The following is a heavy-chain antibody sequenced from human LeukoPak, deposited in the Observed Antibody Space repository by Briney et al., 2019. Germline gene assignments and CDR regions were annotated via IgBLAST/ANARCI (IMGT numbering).Heavy chain of an antibody. J-gene: IGHJ4*02. D-gene: IGHD6-19*01. CDR1: GYTFTSYA. CDR2: SNAGNGNT. V-gene: IGHV1-3*02. Sequence: ASVKVSCKASGYTFTSYAMHWVRQAPGQRLEWMGWSNAGNGNTKYSQEFQGRVTITRDTSASTAYMELSRLRSDDTAVYYCARDKSGNSGWYSYFNYWGQGTLVTVSS. CDR3: ARDKSGNSGWYSYFNY.